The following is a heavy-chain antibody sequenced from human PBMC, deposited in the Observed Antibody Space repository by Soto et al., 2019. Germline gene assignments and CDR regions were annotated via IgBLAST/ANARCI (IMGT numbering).Heavy chain of an antibody. CDR2: IWSDGNKR. J-gene: IGHJ4*02. CDR1: AIMLSNHG. D-gene: IGHD1-1*01. V-gene: IGHV3-33*01. CDR3: VRGDNWNDEASDY. Sequence: QVQLVESVGGVVLPGRSLRLSCAASAIMLSNHGMHWVRQAPGKGLEWVAVIWSDGNKRYYADSVKGRFTISRDNSKNTLYLQMNSLRAVDTAVYYCVRGDNWNDEASDYWGQGTLVTVSS.